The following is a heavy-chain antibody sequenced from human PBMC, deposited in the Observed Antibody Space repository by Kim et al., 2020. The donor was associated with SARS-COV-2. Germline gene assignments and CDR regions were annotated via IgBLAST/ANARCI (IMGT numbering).Heavy chain of an antibody. CDR2: IYYSGST. CDR3: SRLTSIGWARSDP. D-gene: IGHD2-2*01. CDR1: GGAISSSSYY. J-gene: IGHJ5*02. Sequence: SQTLSLTCTVSGGAISSSSYYWGWIRQPPGKGLEWIGNIYYSGSTYYNPSLKSRVTISVDTSKNQFSLKLTSVTAADTGVYYCSRLTSIGWARSDPWGQG. V-gene: IGHV4-39*01.